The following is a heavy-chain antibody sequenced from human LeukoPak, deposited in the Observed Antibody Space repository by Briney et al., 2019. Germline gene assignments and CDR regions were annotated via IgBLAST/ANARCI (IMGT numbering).Heavy chain of an antibody. J-gene: IGHJ6*02. V-gene: IGHV3-33*01. Sequence: HPGGSLRLSCAPSGFTFSSYGMDWVRQAPGKGLEWVAFIWYDGSNKYYADSVKGRFTISRDNSKNTLYLQMNSLRAEDTAVYYCARVNAGPLYYYYGMDVWGQGTTVTVSS. CDR1: GFTFSSYG. CDR3: ARVNAGPLYYYYGMDV. CDR2: IWYDGSNK. D-gene: IGHD2-2*01.